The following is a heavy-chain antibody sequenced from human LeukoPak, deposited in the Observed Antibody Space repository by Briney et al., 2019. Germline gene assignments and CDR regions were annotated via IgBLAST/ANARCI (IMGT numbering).Heavy chain of an antibody. D-gene: IGHD5-12*01. J-gene: IGHJ4*02. CDR3: AKEGGYSGYVDY. V-gene: IGHV3-30*18. Sequence: GGSLRLSCAASGFTFSSYGMHWVRQAPGKGLEWVAVISYDGSNKYYADSVKGRFTISRDNSKNTLYLQMNSLRAEDTAVYYCAKEGGYSGYVDYWGQGTLVTVSS. CDR2: ISYDGSNK. CDR1: GFTFSSYG.